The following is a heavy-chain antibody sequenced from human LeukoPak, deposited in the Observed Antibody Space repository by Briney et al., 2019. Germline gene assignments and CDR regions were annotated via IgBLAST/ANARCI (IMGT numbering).Heavy chain of an antibody. V-gene: IGHV3-11*04. CDR3: ARDVSLDF. CDR1: GFTVSDNY. J-gene: IGHJ4*02. CDR2: ISSGGETI. D-gene: IGHD5/OR15-5a*01. Sequence: PGGSLRLSCAASGFTVSDNYMSWVRQAPGKGLEWVSYISSGGETINYGDSVRGRFTISRDNAKNSVYLQMNSLRDEDTAVYYCARDVSLDFWGQGTLVTVSS.